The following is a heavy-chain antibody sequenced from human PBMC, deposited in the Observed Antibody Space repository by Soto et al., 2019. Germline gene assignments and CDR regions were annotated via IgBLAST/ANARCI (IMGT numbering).Heavy chain of an antibody. CDR2: ISSGSSYI. Sequence: GGSLRLSCAASGFTFSSYSMNWVRQAPGKGLEWVSSISSGSSYIYYADSVKGRFTISRDNSKNTLYLQMNSLRAEDTAVYYCARDMGDCSGGSCYQRYYYYYGMDVWGQGTTVTVSS. CDR3: ARDMGDCSGGSCYQRYYYYYGMDV. D-gene: IGHD2-15*01. J-gene: IGHJ6*02. CDR1: GFTFSSYS. V-gene: IGHV3-21*01.